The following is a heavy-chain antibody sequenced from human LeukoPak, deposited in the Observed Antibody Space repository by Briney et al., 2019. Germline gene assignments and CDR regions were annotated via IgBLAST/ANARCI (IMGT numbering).Heavy chain of an antibody. Sequence: SETLSLTCAVYGGSFSGYYWSWIRQPPGKGLEWIGEINHSGSTNYNPSLKSRVTISVDTSKNQFSLKLSSVTAADTAVYYCARGPSVAWYLPCRLHALYIWAEGPMVSVS. D-gene: IGHD5-12*01. J-gene: IGHJ3*02. CDR1: GGSFSGYY. CDR2: INHSGST. V-gene: IGHV4-34*01. CDR3: ARGPSVAWYLPCRLHALYI.